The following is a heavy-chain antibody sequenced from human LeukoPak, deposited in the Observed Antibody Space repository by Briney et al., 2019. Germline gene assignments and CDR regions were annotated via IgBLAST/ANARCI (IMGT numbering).Heavy chain of an antibody. CDR3: ARGGGLDV. Sequence: GGSLRLSCAASGFTFSSYSMHWVRQAPGKGLEWVAFISYDETNEYYADSVKGRFTISRDNSKNTLYLQMSNLRAEDTAVYFCARGGGLDVWGQGATVTVSS. CDR1: GFTFSSYS. V-gene: IGHV3-30-3*01. J-gene: IGHJ6*02. D-gene: IGHD3-16*01. CDR2: ISYDETNE.